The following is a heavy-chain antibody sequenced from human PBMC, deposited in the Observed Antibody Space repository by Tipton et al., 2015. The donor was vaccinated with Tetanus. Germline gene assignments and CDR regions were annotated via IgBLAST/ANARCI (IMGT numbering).Heavy chain of an antibody. CDR1: GFAFSNYA. V-gene: IGHV3-11*01. J-gene: IGHJ4*01. CDR3: TIYGGLVVGSSAFRLFDC. D-gene: IGHD2-2*01. CDR2: ISDTASTI. Sequence: SLRLSCAASGFAFSNYAMAWVRQAQGEGLEWISYISDTASTIHYADSVRGRFTISRDNAKESLFLEMNSLRAEDTAIYYCTIYGGLVVGSSAFRLFDCWGHGTLVTVSS.